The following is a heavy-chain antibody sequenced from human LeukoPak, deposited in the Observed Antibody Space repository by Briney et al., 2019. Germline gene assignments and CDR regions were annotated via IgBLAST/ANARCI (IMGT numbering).Heavy chain of an antibody. V-gene: IGHV3-30*02. CDR2: IWFEGSNK. CDR3: ASAGDTSSNWFGELNDAFDI. CDR1: TFIFSNYG. D-gene: IGHD3-10*01. J-gene: IGHJ3*02. Sequence: GGSLRLSCAASTFIFSNYGMRCVRQAPGKGLEWVASIWFEGSNKYYADTVKGRFTISRDNSKNTLYLQMNSLRAEDTAVYYCASAGDTSSNWFGELNDAFDIWGQGTMVTVSS.